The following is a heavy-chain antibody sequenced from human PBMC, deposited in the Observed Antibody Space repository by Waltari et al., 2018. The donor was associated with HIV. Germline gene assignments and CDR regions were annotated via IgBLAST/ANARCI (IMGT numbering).Heavy chain of an antibody. CDR1: GFTFSSYA. Sequence: EVQLLESGGGLVQPGGSLRLSRPGSGFTFSSYAMTWVRQAPGKGLEWVSAIFGDGGSTFYADSVKGRFTISRDNSKNTLYLQMNSLRAEDTAVYYCAKGTLNPLTTDYWGQGTLVTVSS. V-gene: IGHV3-23*01. D-gene: IGHD4-17*01. CDR2: IFGDGGST. CDR3: AKGTLNPLTTDY. J-gene: IGHJ4*02.